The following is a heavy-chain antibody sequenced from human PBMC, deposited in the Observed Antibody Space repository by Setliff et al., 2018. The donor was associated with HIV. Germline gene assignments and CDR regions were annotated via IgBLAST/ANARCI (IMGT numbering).Heavy chain of an antibody. CDR2: IWYDGTEK. V-gene: IGHV3-33*06. CDR1: GFNFNDFG. Sequence: LRLSCVASGFNFNDFGMHWVRQAPGRGLEWVALIWYDGTEKYYGDSVKGRFTISRYNAKNTLCLDMNSLRAEDTAVYYCAKDRDYISSRLTHFYYFGLDVWGQGTTVTVSS. CDR3: AKDRDYISSRLTHFYYFGLDV. D-gene: IGHD3-16*01. J-gene: IGHJ6*02.